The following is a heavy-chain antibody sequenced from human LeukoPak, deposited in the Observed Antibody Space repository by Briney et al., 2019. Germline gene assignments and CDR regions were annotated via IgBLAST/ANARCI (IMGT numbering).Heavy chain of an antibody. V-gene: IGHV1-18*01. CDR3: AREPFWSGYPPYYGMDV. CDR1: GYTFTSYG. CDR2: ISAYNGNT. D-gene: IGHD3-3*01. Sequence: ASVKVSCKASGYTFTSYGISWVRQAPGQGLEWMEWISAYNGNTNYAQKLQGRVTMTTDTSTSTAYMELRSLRSDDTAVYYCAREPFWSGYPPYYGMDVWGQGTTVTVSS. J-gene: IGHJ6*02.